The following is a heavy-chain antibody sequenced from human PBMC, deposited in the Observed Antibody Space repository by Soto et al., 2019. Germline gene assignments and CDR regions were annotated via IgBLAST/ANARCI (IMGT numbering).Heavy chain of an antibody. J-gene: IGHJ5*02. CDR2: TMPALGAA. D-gene: IGHD6-25*01. V-gene: IGHV1-69*11. Sequence: QVQLEQSGAEVKKPGSSVKVSCKASGGTFNNYVFNWVRQAPGQGLEWMGQTMPALGAANYAQKLQGRLALTADESTSTAYMELSSLRSEDTAVYYCAIGWARRFDPWGQGTLVTVSS. CDR1: GGTFNNYV. CDR3: AIGWARRFDP.